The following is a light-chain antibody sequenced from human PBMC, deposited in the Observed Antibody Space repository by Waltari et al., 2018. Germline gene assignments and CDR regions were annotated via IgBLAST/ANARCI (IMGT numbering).Light chain of an antibody. CDR1: NSNIGAGYD. J-gene: IGLJ1*01. CDR2: ANN. V-gene: IGLV1-40*01. Sequence: QSVLTQPPSVSGAPGQRVTISCTGSNSNIGAGYDVHWYQQLPTKAHKLLIFANNTRPSGVPDRCSGSRSGPSASLAITGLQAEDEADYYCQSYESSLSHSVFGTGTKVSVL. CDR3: QSYESSLSHSV.